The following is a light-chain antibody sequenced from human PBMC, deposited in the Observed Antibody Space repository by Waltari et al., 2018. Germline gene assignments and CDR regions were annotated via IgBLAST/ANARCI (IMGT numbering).Light chain of an antibody. CDR1: QSVSNK. J-gene: IGKJ2*01. CDR2: GAS. CDR3: QQYDDWPYT. V-gene: IGKV3D-15*01. Sequence: EIVMTLSPATLSLSPGEGVTLSCRASQSVSNKLAWYQQKPGQAPRLLIYGASTRATGIPARFSGSGSGTEFTLTISSLQSEDFAIYVCQQYDDWPYTFSQGTKLDI.